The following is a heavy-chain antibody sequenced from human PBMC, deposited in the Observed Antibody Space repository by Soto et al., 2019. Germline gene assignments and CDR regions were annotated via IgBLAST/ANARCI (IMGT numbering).Heavy chain of an antibody. D-gene: IGHD3-3*01. CDR1: GFIFSSYS. CDR2: ISFDGSKK. Sequence: QVQLMESGGGVVQPGRSLRLSCAASGFIFSSYSMHWVRQAPGKGLEWVAVISFDGSKKYYAESVKGRFTISRDNSKSTLYLQMNSLRPEDTAVYYCARVGTVFGVAPYGMDVWGQGTPVTVSS. V-gene: IGHV3-30-3*01. CDR3: ARVGTVFGVAPYGMDV. J-gene: IGHJ6*02.